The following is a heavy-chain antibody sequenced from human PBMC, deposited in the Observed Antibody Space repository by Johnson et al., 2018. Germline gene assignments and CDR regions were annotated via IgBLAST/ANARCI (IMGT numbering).Heavy chain of an antibody. J-gene: IGHJ6*02. Sequence: QVQLVQSGGGVVQPGRSLRLSCAASGFTFSSYGMHWVRQAPGKGLEWVAVIWYDGSNKYYADSVKGRFTISRDNSKNTRYLQMNSLSAEATAVYYCAREENIVLMVYASYGMDVWGQGTTVTVSS. CDR2: IWYDGSNK. CDR3: AREENIVLMVYASYGMDV. CDR1: GFTFSSYG. D-gene: IGHD2-8*01. V-gene: IGHV3-33*01.